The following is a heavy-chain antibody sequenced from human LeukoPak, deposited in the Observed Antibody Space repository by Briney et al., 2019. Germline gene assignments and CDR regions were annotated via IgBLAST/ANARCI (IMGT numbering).Heavy chain of an antibody. CDR2: INPNSGGT. V-gene: IGHV1-2*04. CDR1: GYTFTDYY. D-gene: IGHD1-1*01. Sequence: GASVKVSCKASGYTFTDYYMHWVRQAPGQGLEWMGWINPNSGGTNYAQKFQGWVTMTRDTSISTAYMELSRLRSDDTAVYYCARWPRSQLELPDAFDIWGQGTMVTVSS. J-gene: IGHJ3*02. CDR3: ARWPRSQLELPDAFDI.